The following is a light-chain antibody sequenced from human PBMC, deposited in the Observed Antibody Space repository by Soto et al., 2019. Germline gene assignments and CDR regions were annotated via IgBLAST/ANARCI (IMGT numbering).Light chain of an antibody. V-gene: IGKV3-20*01. Sequence: EIVLTQSPGTLSLSPGERATLSCRASQSVSSSYLAWYQQKPGQAPRLLIYGASSRATGIPDRFSGSGSGTDFTLTISRLEPEDFAVYYCQQYGSSPRTFGQGMKVGIK. CDR3: QQYGSSPRT. CDR1: QSVSSSY. CDR2: GAS. J-gene: IGKJ1*01.